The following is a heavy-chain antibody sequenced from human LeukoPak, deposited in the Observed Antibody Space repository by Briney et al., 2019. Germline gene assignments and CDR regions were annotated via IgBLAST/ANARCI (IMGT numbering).Heavy chain of an antibody. CDR1: GFTFSWYW. CDR3: ARIGYSSSSIDY. V-gene: IGHV3-7*01. CDR2: IKEDGSIK. D-gene: IGHD6-13*01. Sequence: GGSLRLSCAASGFTFSWYWMSWVRQAPGKGLEWVANIKEDGSIKYYVDSVKGRLTISRDNAKSSVYLQVNSLRAEDTALYYCARIGYSSSSIDYWGQGTLVTVSS. J-gene: IGHJ4*02.